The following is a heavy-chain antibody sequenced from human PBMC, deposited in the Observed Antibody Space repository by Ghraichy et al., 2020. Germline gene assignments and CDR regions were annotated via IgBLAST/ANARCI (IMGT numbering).Heavy chain of an antibody. CDR1: GFTFSSYT. J-gene: IGHJ4*02. CDR2: ISSSSSTI. Sequence: GGSLRLSCAASGFTFSSYTMNWVRQAPGKGLEWVSYISSSSSTIYYADSVKGRFTISRDNAKNSLYLQMNSLRAEDTAVYYCARIGDSSSWYLDYWGQGTLVTVSS. D-gene: IGHD6-13*01. CDR3: ARIGDSSSWYLDY. V-gene: IGHV3-48*01.